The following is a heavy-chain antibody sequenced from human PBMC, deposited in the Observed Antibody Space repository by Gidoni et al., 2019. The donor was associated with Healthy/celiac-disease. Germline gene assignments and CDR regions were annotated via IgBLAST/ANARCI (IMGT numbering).Heavy chain of an antibody. V-gene: IGHV4-34*01. CDR2: INHSGST. CDR3: ARAGTWIQLWLRGYYYGMDV. Sequence: QVQLQQWGAGLLKPSETLSLTCAVYGGSFSGYYWRWIRQPPGKGLGWIGEINHSGSTNYNPSLKSRVTISVDTSKNQFSLKLSSVTAADTAVYYCARAGTWIQLWLRGYYYGMDVWGQGTTVTVSS. CDR1: GGSFSGYY. D-gene: IGHD5-18*01. J-gene: IGHJ6*02.